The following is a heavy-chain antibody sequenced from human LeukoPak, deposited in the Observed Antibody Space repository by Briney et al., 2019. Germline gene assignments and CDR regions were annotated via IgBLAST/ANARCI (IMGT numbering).Heavy chain of an antibody. CDR1: GYTFTGYY. Sequence: GAAVKVSCKGSGYTFTGYYMHGVRQAPGQGVEWMGWINPNSGGTNYAQKFQGRVTMTRDTSISTAYMELSRLRSDDTAVYYCARGGPSGDADYWGQGTLVTVSS. D-gene: IGHD4-17*01. J-gene: IGHJ4*02. CDR3: ARGGPSGDADY. V-gene: IGHV1-2*02. CDR2: INPNSGGT.